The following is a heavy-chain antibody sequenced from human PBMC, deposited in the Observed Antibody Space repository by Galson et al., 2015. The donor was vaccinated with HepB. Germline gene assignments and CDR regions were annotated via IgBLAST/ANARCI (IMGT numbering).Heavy chain of an antibody. CDR1: GFTFSSYS. CDR2: ISSSSGAI. D-gene: IGHD4-17*01. CDR3: ARRVKDLYGAYALGY. V-gene: IGHV3-48*01. Sequence: SLRLSCEASGFTFSSYSMNWVRQAPGTGLEWVSYISSSSGAIYYAESVKGRFTISRDNAKNSLYLLMNSLRAQDTAVYYCARRVKDLYGAYALGYWGQGTLATVSS. J-gene: IGHJ4*02.